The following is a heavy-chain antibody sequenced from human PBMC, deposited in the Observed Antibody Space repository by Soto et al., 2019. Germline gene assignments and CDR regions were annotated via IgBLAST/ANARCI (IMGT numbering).Heavy chain of an antibody. Sequence: GGSLRLSCAASGFTFSNAWMSWVRQAPGQGLEWVGRIKSKTDGGTTDYAAPVKGRFTISSDDSKNTLYLQMNSLNTEDTAVYYCTPRGLYYFDYWGQGTLVTVSS. CDR3: TPRGLYYFDY. CDR1: GFTFSNAW. J-gene: IGHJ4*02. D-gene: IGHD2-15*01. CDR2: IKSKTDGGTT. V-gene: IGHV3-15*01.